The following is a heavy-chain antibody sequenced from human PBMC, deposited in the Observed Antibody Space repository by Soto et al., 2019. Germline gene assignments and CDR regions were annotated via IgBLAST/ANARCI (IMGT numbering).Heavy chain of an antibody. V-gene: IGHV3-30*03. CDR2: ISYDGSNK. CDR3: ATGLRSVYGPFDS. CDR1: GFTFSSDG. J-gene: IGHJ4*02. D-gene: IGHD5-12*01. Sequence: RGSPXLSCAASGFTFSSDGMHWVRQAPGKGLEWVAVISYDGSNKYYADSVKGRFTISRDNSKNTLYLQMNSLRAEDTAVYYCATGLRSVYGPFDSWGQGTLVTVSS.